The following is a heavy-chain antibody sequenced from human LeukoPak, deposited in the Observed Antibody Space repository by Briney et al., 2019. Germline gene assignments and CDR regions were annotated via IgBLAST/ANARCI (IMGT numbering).Heavy chain of an antibody. CDR3: AKDRSGPRARVGASPFDY. CDR1: GLTFSSYG. CDR2: ISYDGSNK. V-gene: IGHV3-30*18. J-gene: IGHJ4*02. D-gene: IGHD1-26*01. Sequence: PGRSLRLSCAASGLTFSSYGMHWVRQAPGKGLEWVAVISYDGSNKYYADSVKGRFTISRDNSKNTLYLQMNCLRAEDTAVYYCAKDRSGPRARVGASPFDYWGQGTLVTVSS.